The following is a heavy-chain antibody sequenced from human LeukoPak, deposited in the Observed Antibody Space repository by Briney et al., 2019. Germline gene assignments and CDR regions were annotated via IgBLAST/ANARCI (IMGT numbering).Heavy chain of an antibody. V-gene: IGHV3-23*01. Sequence: GGSLRLSCAASGFTFSTYPMGWVRQAPGKGLEGVSSISHSGGSTFHADSVKGRFTISRDNSKNTLYLQMNSLRAEDTAVYYCAKEIERLLQWDAFDIWGQGTMVTVSS. J-gene: IGHJ3*02. CDR2: ISHSGGST. CDR1: GFTFSTYP. CDR3: AKEIERLLQWDAFDI. D-gene: IGHD5-24*01.